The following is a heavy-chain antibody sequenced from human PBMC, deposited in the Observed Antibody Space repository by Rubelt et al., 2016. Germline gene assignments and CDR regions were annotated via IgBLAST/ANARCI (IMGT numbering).Heavy chain of an antibody. CDR3: ASTTENCSGGSCYFGD. J-gene: IGHJ4*02. D-gene: IGHD2-15*01. CDR2: IYYSGST. V-gene: IGHV4-59*12. CDR1: GGSISSYY. Sequence: QVQLQESGPGLVKPSETLSLTCTVSGGSISSYYWSWIRQPAGKGLEWIGYIYYSGSTNYNPSLKSRVTISVDTSKNQFSLKLSSVTAADTAVYYCASTTENCSGGSCYFGDWGQGTLVTVSS.